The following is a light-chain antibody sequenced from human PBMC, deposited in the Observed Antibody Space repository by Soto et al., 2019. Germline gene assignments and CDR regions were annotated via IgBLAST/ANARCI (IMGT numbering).Light chain of an antibody. CDR3: QPRRGT. Sequence: EIVLTQSPATLPFSPGERATLSCRASQDIRSNLAWYQQRPGQAPRLLRYDASKRATGIPARFSGSGSGTDFTLTISSLEPEDLAVYYCQPRRGTFGQGPKLEI. CDR2: DAS. J-gene: IGKJ2*02. V-gene: IGKV3-11*01. CDR1: QDIRSN.